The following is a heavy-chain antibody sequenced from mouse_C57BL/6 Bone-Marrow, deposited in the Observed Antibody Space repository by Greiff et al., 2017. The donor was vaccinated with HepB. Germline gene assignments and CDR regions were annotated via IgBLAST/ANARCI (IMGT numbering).Heavy chain of an antibody. J-gene: IGHJ4*01. CDR1: GYTFTDHS. V-gene: IGHV1-78*01. D-gene: IGHD3-2*02. CDR2: IYPRDGSS. Sequence: VQLQQSDAELVKPGASVKISCKVSGYTFTDHSIHWMKQRPEQGLEWIGYIYPRDGSSRYNEKFKGKATLTEDKSSSTAYMQLNSLTSEDSAVFFCARGGQLRLRAMDYWGQGTSVTVSS. CDR3: ARGGQLRLRAMDY.